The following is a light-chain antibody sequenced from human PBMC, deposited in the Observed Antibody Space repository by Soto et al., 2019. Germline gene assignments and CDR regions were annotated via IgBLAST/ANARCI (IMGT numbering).Light chain of an antibody. CDR1: TSNIGSNT. J-gene: IGLJ2*01. Sequence: QSVLTQPPSASGTPGQRVTISCSGSTSNIGSNTVTWYQQLPGTAPKLLIYNNAQRPPGVPDRFSGSKSGTSASLAISGLQSEDEAEYYCAAWDDSLSGPVFGGGTKLTVL. CDR3: AAWDDSLSGPV. CDR2: NNA. V-gene: IGLV1-44*01.